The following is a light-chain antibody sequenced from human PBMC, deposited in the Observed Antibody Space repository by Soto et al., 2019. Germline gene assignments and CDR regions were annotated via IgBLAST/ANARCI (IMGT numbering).Light chain of an antibody. Sequence: QSVLAQPASVSGSPGQSITISCTGTTSDVGTYNLVSWYQQYPGEAPKLMIYEGSKRPSGISNRFSGSKSGTTASLTISGLQAEDEAEYHCCSYAGSSTWVFGGGTKVTVL. J-gene: IGLJ3*02. CDR3: CSYAGSSTWV. CDR2: EGS. CDR1: TSDVGTYNL. V-gene: IGLV2-23*01.